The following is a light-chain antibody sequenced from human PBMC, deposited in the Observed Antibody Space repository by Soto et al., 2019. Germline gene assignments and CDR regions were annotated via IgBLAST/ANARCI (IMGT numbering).Light chain of an antibody. CDR2: GAS. Sequence: EIVLTQSPATLSLSPGERATLSCRASQSVSSNLAWYQQKPGQAPRLLIYGASNRATGTPARFSGDGSGTDFTLTIASLEPEDFAVYYCQQRDNWPPWTFGQGTKVEIK. J-gene: IGKJ1*01. CDR1: QSVSSN. CDR3: QQRDNWPPWT. V-gene: IGKV3-11*01.